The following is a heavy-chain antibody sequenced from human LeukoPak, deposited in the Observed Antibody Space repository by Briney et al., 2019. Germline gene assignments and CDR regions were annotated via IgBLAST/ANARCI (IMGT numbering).Heavy chain of an antibody. V-gene: IGHV4-30-2*01. J-gene: IGHJ4*02. CDR2: IYHSGST. Sequence: SETLSLTCTVSGDSISSGGYSWSWIRQPPGRGLEWIGYIYHSGSTYYNPSLKSRVTISVDTSKNQFSLKLSSVTAADTAVYYCARVITMVRGASSYYFDYWGQGTLVTVSS. CDR3: ARVITMVRGASSYYFDY. D-gene: IGHD3-10*01. CDR1: GDSISSGGYS.